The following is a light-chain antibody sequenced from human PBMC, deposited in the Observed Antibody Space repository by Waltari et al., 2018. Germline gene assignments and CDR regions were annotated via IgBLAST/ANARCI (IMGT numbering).Light chain of an antibody. CDR2: EVA. CDR1: SSDVGSQNP. Sequence: QSALTPPASVSGSPGQSITISCPGTSSDVGSQNPVSWYQQHPGKAPKLIIFEVAKRPSGVSDRFSGSQSGDTASLTISGLQAEDEADYYCCSYTDTWVFGGGTKLTVL. CDR3: CSYTDTWV. J-gene: IGLJ3*02. V-gene: IGLV2-23*02.